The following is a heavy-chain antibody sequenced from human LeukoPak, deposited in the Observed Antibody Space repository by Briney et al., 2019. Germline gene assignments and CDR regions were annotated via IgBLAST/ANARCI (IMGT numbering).Heavy chain of an antibody. D-gene: IGHD4-17*01. V-gene: IGHV3-23*01. CDR1: GFTFSAYG. Sequence: GGSLRLSCAASGFTFSAYGIHWLRQAPGKGLEWVSAISGSGGNTYYADSVKGRFTISRDNSKNTLYLQMSSLRAEDTAVYYCAKDPNGDYIGTFDIWGQGTMVTVSS. CDR2: ISGSGGNT. CDR3: AKDPNGDYIGTFDI. J-gene: IGHJ3*02.